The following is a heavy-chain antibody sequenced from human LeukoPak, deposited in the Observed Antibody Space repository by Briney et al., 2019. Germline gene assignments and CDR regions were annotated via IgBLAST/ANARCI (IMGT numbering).Heavy chain of an antibody. D-gene: IGHD5-18*01. CDR1: GFTFSSYA. Sequence: QSGGSLRLSCAASGFTFSSYAMSWVRQAPGNGLEWVSAISGSGGRTYYADCVKGRFTNSRHTSKNTLYLQMKSLRSEATAVDYRAKNPYFQAAMVRFDYWGQGTLVTVSS. J-gene: IGHJ4*02. CDR2: ISGSGGRT. V-gene: IGHV3-23*01. CDR3: AKNPYFQAAMVRFDY.